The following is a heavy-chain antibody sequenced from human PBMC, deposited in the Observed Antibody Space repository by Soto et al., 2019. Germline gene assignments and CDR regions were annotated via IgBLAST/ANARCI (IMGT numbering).Heavy chain of an antibody. V-gene: IGHV5-51*01. CDR2: IYPDDSDT. J-gene: IGHJ6*02. CDR3: ARQRGKILSRHGPYGMDV. Sequence: EVQLVQSGAEVKKPGESLIISCEGSGYTFSTSWLAWVRQMPGKGLEWMGIIYPDDSDTRYSPSFQGQVTFSADKSIRTAYLQWRSLKASDTAMYYCARQRGKILSRHGPYGMDVWGQGTPVTVSS. D-gene: IGHD2-15*01. CDR1: GYTFSTSW.